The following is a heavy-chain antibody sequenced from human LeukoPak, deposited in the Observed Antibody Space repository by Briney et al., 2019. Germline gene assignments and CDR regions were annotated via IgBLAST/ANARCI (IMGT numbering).Heavy chain of an antibody. CDR1: GGSISSGAYY. J-gene: IGHJ5*02. Sequence: SQTLSLTCTVSGGSISSGAYYWSWIRQSPGKGLEWIGYIFYSGNTYYNPSLKSRVTISVDTSTNQFSLTLSSLTAADTAVYYCARARDCSGGTCYQFNWFDPWGQGTLVTVSS. CDR2: IFYSGNT. V-gene: IGHV4-31*03. CDR3: ARARDCSGGTCYQFNWFDP. D-gene: IGHD2-15*01.